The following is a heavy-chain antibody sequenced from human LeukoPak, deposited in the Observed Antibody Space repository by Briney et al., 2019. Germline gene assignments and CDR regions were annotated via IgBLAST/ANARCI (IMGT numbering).Heavy chain of an antibody. CDR2: TNPNSGDT. D-gene: IGHD3-9*01. J-gene: IGHJ4*02. Sequence: ASVKVSCKASGYTFTDYYMHWVRQAPGQGLEWVGWTNPNSGDTKYAKRFQGRVTMTRDTSISAAYMELTRLTSDDTAVYYCARDGDLDWLPSGFWGQGTLVTVSS. CDR1: GYTFTDYY. V-gene: IGHV1-2*02. CDR3: ARDGDLDWLPSGF.